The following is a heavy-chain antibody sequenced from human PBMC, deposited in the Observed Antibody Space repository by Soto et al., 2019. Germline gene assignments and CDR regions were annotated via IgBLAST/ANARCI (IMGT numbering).Heavy chain of an antibody. CDR3: ARLTIFGVVYMGDFDY. J-gene: IGHJ4*02. V-gene: IGHV5-51*01. D-gene: IGHD3-3*01. CDR1: GYSFTSYW. CDR2: IYPGDSDT. Sequence: PGESLKISCKGSGYSFTSYWIGWVRQMPGKGLEWMGIIYPGDSDTRYSPSFQGQVTISADKSISTAYLQWSSLKASDTAMYYCARLTIFGVVYMGDFDYWGQGTLVTVSS.